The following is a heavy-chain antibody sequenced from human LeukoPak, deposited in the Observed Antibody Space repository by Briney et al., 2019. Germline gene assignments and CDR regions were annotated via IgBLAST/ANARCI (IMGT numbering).Heavy chain of an antibody. D-gene: IGHD3-9*01. CDR2: ISTHNGNT. V-gene: IGHV1-18*04. Sequence: ASVKVSCKASGYTFTSYYMHWVRQAPGQGLEWMGWISTHNGNTNYAQKFQGRVTMTTDTSTSIAYMELRSLRSDDTAVYYCARGASYVILTGYSYFDYWGQGTLVTVSS. CDR1: GYTFTSYY. J-gene: IGHJ4*02. CDR3: ARGASYVILTGYSYFDY.